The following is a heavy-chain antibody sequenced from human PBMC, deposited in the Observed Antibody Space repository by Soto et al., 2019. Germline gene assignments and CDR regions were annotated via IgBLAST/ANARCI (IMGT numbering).Heavy chain of an antibody. V-gene: IGHV1-69*02. CDR1: GGTFSSYT. Sequence: SVKVSCKASGGTFSSYTISWVRQAPGQGLEWMGRIIPILGIANYAQKFQGRVTITADKSTSTAYMELSSLRSEDTAVYYCAKADSNYAGRFSYYYMDVWGNGTLVTVSS. D-gene: IGHD4-4*01. J-gene: IGHJ6*03. CDR2: IIPILGIA. CDR3: AKADSNYAGRFSYYYMDV.